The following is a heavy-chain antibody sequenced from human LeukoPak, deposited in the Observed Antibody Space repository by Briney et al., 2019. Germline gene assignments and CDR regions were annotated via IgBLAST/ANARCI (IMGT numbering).Heavy chain of an antibody. Sequence: ASVKVSCKASGYTFSSFAMYWVRQAPGQRLEWMGWISAYNGNTDYAQKLQGRVTMTTDTSTSTAYMELRSLRSDDTAVYYCASDGGSYYVDYWGQGTLVTVSS. CDR1: GYTFSSFA. J-gene: IGHJ4*02. CDR3: ASDGGSYYVDY. CDR2: ISAYNGNT. V-gene: IGHV1-18*01. D-gene: IGHD1-26*01.